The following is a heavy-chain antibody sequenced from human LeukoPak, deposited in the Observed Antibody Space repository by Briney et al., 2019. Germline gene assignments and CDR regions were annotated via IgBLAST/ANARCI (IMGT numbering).Heavy chain of an antibody. CDR1: GYTFTSYF. J-gene: IGHJ5*02. Sequence: GASVKVSCKASGYTFTSYFMYWVRQAPGQGLEWMGLINPRGGNTRYAQKFQGRVTMTTDTSTSTAYMDLRSLRSDDTAVYYCARVVVVTAPIDRWGQGTLVTVSS. V-gene: IGHV1-46*01. D-gene: IGHD2-21*02. CDR2: INPRGGNT. CDR3: ARVVVVTAPIDR.